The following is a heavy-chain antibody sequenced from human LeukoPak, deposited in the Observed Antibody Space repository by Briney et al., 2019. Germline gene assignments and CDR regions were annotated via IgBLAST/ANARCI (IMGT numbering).Heavy chain of an antibody. Sequence: ASVKVSCKASGYTFTSYGISWVRQAPGQGLEWMGWISAYNGNTNYAQKLQGRVTMTTDTSTSTAYMELRSLRSDDTAVYYCATFGGDYSNYGFDYWGQGTLVTVSS. CDR2: ISAYNGNT. D-gene: IGHD4-11*01. J-gene: IGHJ4*02. CDR3: ATFGGDYSNYGFDY. CDR1: GYTFTSYG. V-gene: IGHV1-18*01.